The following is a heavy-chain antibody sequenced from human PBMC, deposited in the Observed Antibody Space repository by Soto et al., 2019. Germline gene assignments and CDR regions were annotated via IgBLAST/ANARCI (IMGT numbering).Heavy chain of an antibody. J-gene: IGHJ4*02. CDR3: AIDSYYYDSSGYMDFDY. CDR2: ISYDGSNK. CDR1: GFTFSSYA. V-gene: IGHV3-30-3*01. Sequence: GGSLRLSCAASGFTFSSYAMHWVRQAPGKGLEWVAVISYDGSNKYYADSVKGRFTISRDNSKNTLYLQMNSLRAEDTAVYYCAIDSYYYDSSGYMDFDYWGQGTLVTVSS. D-gene: IGHD3-22*01.